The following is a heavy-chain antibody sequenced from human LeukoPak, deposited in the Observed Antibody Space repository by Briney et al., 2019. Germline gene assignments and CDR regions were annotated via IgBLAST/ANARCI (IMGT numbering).Heavy chain of an antibody. CDR1: GFTFSNHW. Sequence: GGSLRLSCAASGFTFSNHWMHWVRQAPGKGLMWVSRISRGASRTDYADSVKGRFTISRDNARNSLYLQMNSLKAEDTAVYYCARGSEWELLSCDHWGQGTLVTVSS. J-gene: IGHJ5*02. CDR2: ISRGASRT. D-gene: IGHD1-26*01. CDR3: ARGSEWELLSCDH. V-gene: IGHV3-74*01.